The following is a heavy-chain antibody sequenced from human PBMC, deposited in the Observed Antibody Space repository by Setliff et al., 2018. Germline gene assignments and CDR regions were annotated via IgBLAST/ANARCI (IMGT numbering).Heavy chain of an antibody. CDR2: INPNSGGT. J-gene: IGHJ4*02. CDR3: ARAGSAAAGRKGVFEY. CDR1: GYTFTAYR. V-gene: IGHV1-2*02. Sequence: VASVKVSCKASGYTFTAYRMHWVRQAPGQGLEWMGWINPNSGGTNYAQKFQGRVTFTRDTSTSTLYMELSSLISEDTAVYYCARAGSAAAGRKGVFEYWGQGSRVTVSS. D-gene: IGHD6-13*01.